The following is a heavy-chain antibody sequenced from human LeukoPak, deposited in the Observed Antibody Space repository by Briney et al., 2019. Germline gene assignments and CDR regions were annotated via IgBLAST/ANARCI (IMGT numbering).Heavy chain of an antibody. J-gene: IGHJ4*02. CDR3: ARDRYCSGGSCYSGILDY. V-gene: IGHV3-21*04. CDR2: ISSSSSYI. Sequence: GGSLRLSCAASGSTFSSYSMNWVRQAPGKGLEWVSSISSSSSYIYYADSVKGRFTISRDNAKNSLYLQMNSLRAEDTAVYYCARDRYCSGGSCYSGILDYWGQGTLVTVSS. D-gene: IGHD2-15*01. CDR1: GSTFSSYS.